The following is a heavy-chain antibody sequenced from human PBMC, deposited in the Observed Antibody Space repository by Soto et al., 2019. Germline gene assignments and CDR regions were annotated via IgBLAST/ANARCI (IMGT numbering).Heavy chain of an antibody. D-gene: IGHD3-10*01. V-gene: IGHV1-69*12. CDR3: ARVVRDETFGEYFQH. CDR1: GGTFSSYA. Sequence: QVQLVQSGAEVKKPGSSVKVSCKASGGTFSSYAISWVRQAPGQGLEWMGGIIPIFGTANYAQKFQGRVTIPADESTSTAYMERSSLRSEDTAVYYCARVVRDETFGEYFQHWGQGTLVTVSS. J-gene: IGHJ1*01. CDR2: IIPIFGTA.